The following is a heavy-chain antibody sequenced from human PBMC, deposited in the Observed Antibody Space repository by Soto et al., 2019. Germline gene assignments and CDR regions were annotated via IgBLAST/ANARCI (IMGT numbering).Heavy chain of an antibody. Sequence: GWSLRLSCAASGFTFSSYSMNLVRQAPGKGLEWVSSISSSSSYIYYADSVKGRFTISRDNAKNSLYLQMNSLRAEDTAVYYCARGGYNWNYDFDYWGEGTLVTVSS. D-gene: IGHD1-7*01. CDR1: GFTFSSYS. CDR3: ARGGYNWNYDFDY. V-gene: IGHV3-21*01. CDR2: ISSSSSYI. J-gene: IGHJ4*02.